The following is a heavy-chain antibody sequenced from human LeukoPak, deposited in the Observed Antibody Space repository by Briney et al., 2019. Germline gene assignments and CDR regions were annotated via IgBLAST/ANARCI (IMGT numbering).Heavy chain of an antibody. CDR2: IWYDGSNK. CDR3: ARDVRGGFDY. CDR1: GLTFSSYS. J-gene: IGHJ4*02. D-gene: IGHD3-16*01. Sequence: PGGSLRLSCVVSGLTFSSYSMSWVRQAPGKGLEWVAVIWYDGSNKYYADSVKGRFTISRDNSKNTLYLQMNSLRAEDTAVYYCARDVRGGFDYWGQGTLVTVSS. V-gene: IGHV3-33*08.